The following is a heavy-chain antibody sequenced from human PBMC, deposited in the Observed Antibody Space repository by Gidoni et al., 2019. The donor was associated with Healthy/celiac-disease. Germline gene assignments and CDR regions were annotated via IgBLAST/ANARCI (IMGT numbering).Heavy chain of an antibody. D-gene: IGHD4-17*01. CDR2: IYYSGST. CDR1: GGSISSSSYY. V-gene: IGHV4-39*01. CDR3: ARQLRDHDNYDY. Sequence: QLQLQESGPGLVKPSETLSLPCTVSGGSISSSSYYWGWIRQPPGKGLEWIGSIYYSGSTYYNPSLKSRVTISVDTSKNQFSLKLSSVTAADTAVYYCARQLRDHDNYDYWGQGTLVTVSS. J-gene: IGHJ4*02.